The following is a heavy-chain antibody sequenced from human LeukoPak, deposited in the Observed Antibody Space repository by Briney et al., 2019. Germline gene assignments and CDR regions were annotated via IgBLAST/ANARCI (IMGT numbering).Heavy chain of an antibody. V-gene: IGHV4-59*11. CDR1: GGSISSHY. Sequence: SETLSLTCTVSGGSISSHYWSWIRQPPGKGLEWIGNIYYSGSTNYNPSLKSRVTISVDTSKNQFSLKLSSVTAADTAVYYCARGYMDVWGKGTTVTVSS. CDR2: IYYSGST. J-gene: IGHJ6*03. CDR3: ARGYMDV. D-gene: IGHD3-10*01.